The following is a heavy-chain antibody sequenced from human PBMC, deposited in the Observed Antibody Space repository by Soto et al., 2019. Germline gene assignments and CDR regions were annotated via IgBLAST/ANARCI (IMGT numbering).Heavy chain of an antibody. J-gene: IGHJ6*02. V-gene: IGHV6-1*01. Sequence: QSQTLSLTCAISGDSVSSNSAAWNWIRQSPSRGLEWLGRTYYRSKWYNDYAVSVKSRITINPDTSKNQFSLQLNSVTPEDTAVYYCARGIKAAAVVVDYYYYGMDVWGQGTTVTVSS. D-gene: IGHD6-13*01. CDR2: TYYRSKWYN. CDR1: GDSVSSNSAA. CDR3: ARGIKAAAVVVDYYYYGMDV.